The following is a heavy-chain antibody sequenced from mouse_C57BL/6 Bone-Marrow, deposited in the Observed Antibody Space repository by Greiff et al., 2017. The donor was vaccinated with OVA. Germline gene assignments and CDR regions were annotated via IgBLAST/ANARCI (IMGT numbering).Heavy chain of an antibody. CDR3: ASRYYYGSSYDAMDY. Sequence: EVQLQESGPELVKPGASVKISCKASGYSFTDYNMNWVKQSTGKSLEWIGVINPNYGTTSYNQKFKGKATLTVDQSSSTAYMQLNSLTSEDSAVYYCASRYYYGSSYDAMDYWGQGTSVTVSS. D-gene: IGHD1-1*01. V-gene: IGHV1-39*01. J-gene: IGHJ4*01. CDR1: GYSFTDYN. CDR2: INPNYGTT.